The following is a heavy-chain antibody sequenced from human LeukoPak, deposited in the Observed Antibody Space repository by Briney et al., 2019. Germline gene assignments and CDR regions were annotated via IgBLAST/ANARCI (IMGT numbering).Heavy chain of an antibody. D-gene: IGHD3-22*01. J-gene: IGHJ4*02. V-gene: IGHV3-11*01. CDR1: GFTFSDYY. CDR3: ARHYYHSSGHGGY. Sequence: GGSLRLSCAASGFTFSDYYMSWICQAPGKGLEWLSYISSSGRTIYYADSVKGRFTISRDNAKNSLYLQMNSLRVEDTAVYYCARHYYHSSGHGGYWGQGTLVTVSS. CDR2: ISSSGRTI.